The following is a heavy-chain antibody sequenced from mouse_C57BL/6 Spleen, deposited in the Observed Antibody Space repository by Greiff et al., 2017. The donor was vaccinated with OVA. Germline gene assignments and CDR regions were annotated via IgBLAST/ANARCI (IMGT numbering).Heavy chain of an antibody. D-gene: IGHD1-1*01. Sequence: EVMLVESGGGLVKPGGSLKLSCAVSGFTFSSYALSWVRRTPEKRLEWVATISDGGSYTYYPDNVKGRFTLSRDNDKHHLYRQMRHRKSEDTAMYYCAREGELYGSRDESWLAYWGQGTLVTVSA. CDR1: GFTFSSYA. V-gene: IGHV5-4*01. J-gene: IGHJ3*01. CDR2: ISDGGSYT. CDR3: AREGELYGSRDESWLAY.